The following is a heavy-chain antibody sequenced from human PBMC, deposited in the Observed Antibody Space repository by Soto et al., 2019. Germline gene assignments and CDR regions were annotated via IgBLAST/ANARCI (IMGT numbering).Heavy chain of an antibody. Sequence: SVKVSCKASGGTFSDFTINWVRQAPGQRLEWMGGIIPIFDTANYAEKFQGRVTITADESTSTSFMEVSSLRSEDTAVYYCARNGTQTGYSYGMDVWGQGTMVTVSS. CDR1: GGTFSDFT. J-gene: IGHJ6*02. D-gene: IGHD1-1*01. CDR2: IIPIFDTA. CDR3: ARNGTQTGYSYGMDV. V-gene: IGHV1-69*13.